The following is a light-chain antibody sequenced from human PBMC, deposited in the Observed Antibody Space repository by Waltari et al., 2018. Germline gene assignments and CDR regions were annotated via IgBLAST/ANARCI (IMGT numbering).Light chain of an antibody. CDR3: QSADSSGTKV. V-gene: IGLV3-25*02. Sequence: SYELTQPPLVSVSPGQTARITCSGDALPKQYAYWYQQKPGQAPVLVIYKDSERPSGIPERFSGSSSGTTVTLTISGVRAEDEADYYCQSADSSGTKVFGGGTKLTVL. J-gene: IGLJ2*01. CDR1: ALPKQY. CDR2: KDS.